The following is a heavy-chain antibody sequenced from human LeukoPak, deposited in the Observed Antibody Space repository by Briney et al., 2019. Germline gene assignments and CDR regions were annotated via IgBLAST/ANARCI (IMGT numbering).Heavy chain of an antibody. CDR3: AREPVDAMVRGVNIDY. CDR2: INPNSGGT. J-gene: IGHJ4*02. V-gene: IGHV1-2*02. D-gene: IGHD3-10*01. CDR1: GYTFTGHY. Sequence: ASVKVSCKASGYTFTGHYMHWVRQAPGQGLEWMGWINPNSGGTNYAQKFQGRVTMTRDTSISTAYMELSRLRSDDTAVYYCAREPVDAMVRGVNIDYWGQGTLVTVSS.